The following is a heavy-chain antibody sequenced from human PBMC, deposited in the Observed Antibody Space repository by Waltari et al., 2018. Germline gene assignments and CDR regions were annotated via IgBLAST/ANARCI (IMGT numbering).Heavy chain of an antibody. CDR2: ISGSGGST. V-gene: IGHV3-23*01. Sequence: VSAISGSGGSTYYADSVKGRFTISRDNSKNTLYLQMNSLRAEDTAVYYCAKLPEWLQASAFDIWGQGTMVTVSS. D-gene: IGHD6-19*01. J-gene: IGHJ3*02. CDR3: AKLPEWLQASAFDI.